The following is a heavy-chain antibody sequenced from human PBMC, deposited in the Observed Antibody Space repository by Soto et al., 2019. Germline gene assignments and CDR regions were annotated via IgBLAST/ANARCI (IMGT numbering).Heavy chain of an antibody. CDR2: IYYSGNT. V-gene: IGHV4-31*03. CDR1: DGSISSAGSY. J-gene: IGHJ5*02. Sequence: QVQLQESGPGLVKPSQTLSLTCTVSDGSISSAGSYWSWIRQHPGKGLEWIGYIYYSGNTYYNPSLKSRATISVDTSKNQFSLKLISVTAADTAVYYCARDTAQGRGSGSTDNWFDPWGQGALVTVSS. D-gene: IGHD3-10*01. CDR3: ARDTAQGRGSGSTDNWFDP.